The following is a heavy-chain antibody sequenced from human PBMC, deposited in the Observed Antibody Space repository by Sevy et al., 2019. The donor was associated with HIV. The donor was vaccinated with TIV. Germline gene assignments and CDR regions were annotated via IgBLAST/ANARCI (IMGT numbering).Heavy chain of an antibody. CDR2: LSFGCGKT. V-gene: IGHV3-23*01. CDR1: GFTFNIYS. J-gene: IGHJ4*02. D-gene: IGHD2-8*01. Sequence: GGFLRLSCAASGFTFNIYSMSWVRQTPGKGLEWVATLSFGCGKTNHADSVKGRFTMSRDDSKNAVYLQMNNLRVEDTDIYYCAREGCTKPHDYWCQGTLVTVSS. CDR3: AREGCTKPHDY.